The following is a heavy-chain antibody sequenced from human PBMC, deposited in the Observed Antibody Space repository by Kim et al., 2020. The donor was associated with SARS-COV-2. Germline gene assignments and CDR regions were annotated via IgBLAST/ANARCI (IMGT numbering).Heavy chain of an antibody. J-gene: IGHJ4*02. CDR3: AKRGRGADYYDSSGYYYDY. Sequence: GGSLRLSCAASGFTFSSYAMSWVRQAPGKGLEWVSLISGSGGSTYYADSVTGRSTISRDNSKNTLYLQMNSLRAEDTAVYYCAKRGRGADYYDSSGYYYDYWGQGTLVTVSS. CDR2: ISGSGGST. V-gene: IGHV3-23*01. CDR1: GFTFSSYA. D-gene: IGHD3-22*01.